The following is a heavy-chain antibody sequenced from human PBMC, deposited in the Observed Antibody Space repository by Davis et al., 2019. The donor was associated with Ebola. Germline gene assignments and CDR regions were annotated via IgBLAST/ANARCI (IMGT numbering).Heavy chain of an antibody. Sequence: GESLNLSCKGSGYSFTSYWIAWVRQLPGKGLECMGLIYPGDSDTNYSPSFQGQVTISADKSITTAYLQWSSLKASDTAMYYCSRIRSITRLNSIYYWGQGTLVTVSS. CDR1: GYSFTSYW. V-gene: IGHV5-51*01. D-gene: IGHD3-10*01. CDR2: IYPGDSDT. CDR3: SRIRSITRLNSIYY. J-gene: IGHJ4*02.